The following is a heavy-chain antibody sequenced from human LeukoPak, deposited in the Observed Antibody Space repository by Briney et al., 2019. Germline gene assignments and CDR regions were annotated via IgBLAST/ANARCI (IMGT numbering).Heavy chain of an antibody. CDR2: IWSDGSNE. Sequence: PGGSLRLSCAASGFTFSRYGMHWVPQAPGKGLEWVAVIWSDGSNEDYVDSVKGLFTISRDNSKNTLYLQMNSLRPEETAVYYCATDRGGAPFNYWGQGTLVTISS. V-gene: IGHV3-33*08. J-gene: IGHJ4*02. CDR3: ATDRGGAPFNY. CDR1: GFTFSRYG. D-gene: IGHD2-21*01.